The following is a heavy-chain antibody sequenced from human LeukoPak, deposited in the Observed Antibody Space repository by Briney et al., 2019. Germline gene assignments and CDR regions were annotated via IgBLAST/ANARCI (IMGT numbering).Heavy chain of an antibody. CDR2: ILAYNGNT. Sequence: ASVEVSWKTSGYTLTNNAITWVRRAPGQGPEWLGWILAYNGNTNYAHKLQGRVTMTTDTFTTTVYVELRSLRSDDTAVYSCARNHPYYYDSNGLYYFDYWGQGTLVTVSS. V-gene: IGHV1-18*01. D-gene: IGHD3-22*01. CDR3: ARNHPYYYDSNGLYYFDY. J-gene: IGHJ4*02. CDR1: GYTLTNNA.